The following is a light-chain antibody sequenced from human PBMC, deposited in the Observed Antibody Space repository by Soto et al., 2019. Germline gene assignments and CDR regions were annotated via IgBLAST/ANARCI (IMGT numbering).Light chain of an antibody. V-gene: IGLV2-14*01. CDR2: EVS. CDR1: SSDVGNYNY. Sequence: QSVLTQPASVSGSPGQSITISCTGTSSDVGNYNYVSWYQHHPGKAPKLVIYEVSNRSSGVSNRFSGSKSGNTASLTISGLQAEDEADYYCSSYKSTINVVFGGGTKVTVL. CDR3: SSYKSTINVV. J-gene: IGLJ2*01.